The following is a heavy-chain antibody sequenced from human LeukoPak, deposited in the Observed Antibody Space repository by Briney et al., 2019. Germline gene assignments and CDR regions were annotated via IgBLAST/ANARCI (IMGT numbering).Heavy chain of an antibody. D-gene: IGHD2-2*02. J-gene: IGHJ4*02. V-gene: IGHV4-34*01. CDR3: AVNSGHCSSTSCYMDY. CDR2: INHSGST. CDR1: GGSFSGYY. Sequence: SETLSLTCAVYGGSFSGYYWSWIRQPPGKGLEWIGEINHSGSTNYNPSLKSRVTISVDTSKNQFSLKLSSVTAADTAVYYCAVNSGHCSSTSCYMDYWGQGTLVTVSS.